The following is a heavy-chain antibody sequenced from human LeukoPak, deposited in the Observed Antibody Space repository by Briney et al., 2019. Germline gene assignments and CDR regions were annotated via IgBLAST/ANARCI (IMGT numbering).Heavy chain of an antibody. J-gene: IGHJ4*02. D-gene: IGHD3-22*01. Sequence: PGRSLRLSCAASGFTFSGYAMHWVRQAPGKGLEWVAVISYDGGNEYYADSVKGRFTISRDNSKNTLYLQMNSLRVEDTAVYYCARGPPQMIVPIYRGQGTLVTVSS. CDR3: ARGPPQMIVPIY. V-gene: IGHV3-30*03. CDR1: GFTFSGYA. CDR2: ISYDGGNE.